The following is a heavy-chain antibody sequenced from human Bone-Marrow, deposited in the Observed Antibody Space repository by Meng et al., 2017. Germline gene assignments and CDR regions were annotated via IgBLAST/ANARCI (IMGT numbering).Heavy chain of an antibody. CDR2: IYYSGST. CDR1: GGSISSYY. V-gene: IGHV4-59*01. J-gene: IGHJ4*02. D-gene: IGHD6-19*01. CDR3: AIIAVAGTVDY. Sequence: SETLSLTCVVSGGSISSYYWSWIRQPPGKGLEWIGYIYYSGSTNYNPSLKSRVTISVDTSKNQFSLKLNSVTAADTAVYYCAIIAVAGTVDYWGQGTLVTVSS.